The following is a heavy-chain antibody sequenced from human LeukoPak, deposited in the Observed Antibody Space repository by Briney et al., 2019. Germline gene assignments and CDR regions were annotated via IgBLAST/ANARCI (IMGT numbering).Heavy chain of an antibody. J-gene: IGHJ4*02. D-gene: IGHD1-14*01. CDR2: INQDGGEK. CDR3: ATDYHGYFDY. CDR1: RFTFSSYW. V-gene: IGHV3-7*01. Sequence: GGSLRLSCAASRFTFSSYWMTWDRQAPGKGLEWVANINQDGGEKYYVDSVKGRFTISRDNAKNSLYLQMNSLRAEDAAVYYCATDYHGYFDYWGQGTLVTVSS.